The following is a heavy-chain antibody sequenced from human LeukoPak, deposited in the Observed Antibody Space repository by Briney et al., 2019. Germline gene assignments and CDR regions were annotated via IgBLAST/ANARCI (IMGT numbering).Heavy chain of an antibody. J-gene: IGHJ4*02. CDR1: GGSISSYY. CDR3: ARGVITAHVEGFDY. V-gene: IGHV4-59*01. CDR2: IYYSGST. Sequence: PSETLSLTCTVSGGSISSYYWSWIRQPPGKGLEWIGYIYYSGSTNYNPSLESRVMISVDTPKNQFSLKLSSVTAADTAVYYCARGVITAHVEGFDYWGQGTLVTVSS. D-gene: IGHD2-21*01.